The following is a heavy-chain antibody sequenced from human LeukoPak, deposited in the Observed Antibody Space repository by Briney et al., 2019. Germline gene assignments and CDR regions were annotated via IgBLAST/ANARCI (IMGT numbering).Heavy chain of an antibody. V-gene: IGHV3-66*01. Sequence: GGSLRLSCAASGFTVSSNYMSWVRQAPGKGLEWVSVIYSGGSTYYADSVKGRFTISRDNSKNTLYLQMNSLRAEDTAVYYCARDRDWNSGFDYWGQGTLVTVSS. CDR1: GFTVSSNY. CDR3: ARDRDWNSGFDY. D-gene: IGHD1-7*01. CDR2: IYSGGST. J-gene: IGHJ4*02.